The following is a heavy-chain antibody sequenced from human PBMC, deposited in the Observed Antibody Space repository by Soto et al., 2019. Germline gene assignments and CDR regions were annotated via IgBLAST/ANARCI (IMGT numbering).Heavy chain of an antibody. CDR1: GYTFTDYY. J-gene: IGHJ3*02. CDR2: INLNSGGT. CDR3: ARPSRNAFDI. V-gene: IGHV1-2*04. Sequence: VASVKVSCKASGYTFTDYYMHWVRQAPGQGLEWMGWINLNSGGTNYAQNFQGWVTMTRDTSISTAYMELSRLRSDDTAVYYCARPSRNAFDIWGQGTMVTVSS.